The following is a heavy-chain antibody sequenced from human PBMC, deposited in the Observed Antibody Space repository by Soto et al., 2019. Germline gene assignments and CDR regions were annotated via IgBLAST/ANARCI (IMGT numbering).Heavy chain of an antibody. CDR3: TRGGTTSIKTSTMGLDP. D-gene: IGHD3-16*01. V-gene: IGHV3-23*01. CDR1: GFTFSSNV. Sequence: GGSLRLSCAASGFTFSSNVMTWVRQASGKGLEWVSSISESGESTYHADSVKGRFTISRDNSKSTLFLQMNSLRVEDTAVYFCTRGGTTSIKTSTMGLDPWGQGTLVTVSS. CDR2: ISESGEST. J-gene: IGHJ5*02.